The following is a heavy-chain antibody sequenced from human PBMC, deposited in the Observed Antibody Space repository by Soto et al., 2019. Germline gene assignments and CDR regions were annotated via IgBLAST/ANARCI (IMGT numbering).Heavy chain of an antibody. V-gene: IGHV3-30*18. CDR3: AKELFGVTGGFDL. J-gene: IGHJ2*01. Sequence: QVQLVEAGGGVVQPGRSLRLSCAASGFTFSSYDMHWVRQAPGKGLEWGAVISYDGSNKYYADSVKGRFTIPRDNSKNTLYLQMNIMRAEDTAVDYCAKELFGVTGGFDLWGRGPLVTVSS. D-gene: IGHD3-10*01. CDR1: GFTFSSYD. CDR2: ISYDGSNK.